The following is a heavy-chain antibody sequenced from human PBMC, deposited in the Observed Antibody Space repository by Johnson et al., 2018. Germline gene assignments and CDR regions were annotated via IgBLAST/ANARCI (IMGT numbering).Heavy chain of an antibody. V-gene: IGHV1-8*01. Sequence: VQLQESGAEVKKPGASVKVSCKASGYTFTSYDINWVRQATGQGLEWMGWMNPNSGNTGYAQKFQGRVTMTRNTSISTAYMELSSRRSEDTAVYYCARVGDTAMVYYYYNYYMDVWGKGTTVTVSS. CDR3: ARVGDTAMVYYYYNYYMDV. D-gene: IGHD5-18*01. J-gene: IGHJ6*03. CDR2: MNPNSGNT. CDR1: GYTFTSYD.